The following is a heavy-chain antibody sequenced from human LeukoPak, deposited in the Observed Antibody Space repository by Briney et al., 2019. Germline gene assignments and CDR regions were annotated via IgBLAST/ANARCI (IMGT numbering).Heavy chain of an antibody. D-gene: IGHD2-21*02. CDR3: ARQSTASFDY. V-gene: IGHV4-59*10. CDR1: GGSFSGYY. CDR2: VYTSGST. Sequence: LETLSLTCAVYGGSFSGYYWSWIRQPAGKGLEWIGRVYTSGSTNYSPSLKSRVTISVDTSKNQFSLKLSSVTAADTVVYYCARQSTASFDYWGQGTLVTVSS. J-gene: IGHJ4*02.